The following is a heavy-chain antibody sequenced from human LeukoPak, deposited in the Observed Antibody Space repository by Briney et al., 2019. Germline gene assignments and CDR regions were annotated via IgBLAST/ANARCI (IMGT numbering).Heavy chain of an antibody. J-gene: IGHJ3*02. CDR2: IYTSGST. CDR3: ARDRYYYDSSPYYSSDAFDI. V-gene: IGHV4-4*07. CDR1: GGSISSYY. Sequence: SETLSLTCTVPGGSISSYYWSWIRQPAGKGLEWIGRIYTSGSTNYNPSLKSRVTMSVDTSKNQFSLNLSSVTAADTAVYYCARDRYYYDSSPYYSSDAFDIWGQGTMVTVSS. D-gene: IGHD3-22*01.